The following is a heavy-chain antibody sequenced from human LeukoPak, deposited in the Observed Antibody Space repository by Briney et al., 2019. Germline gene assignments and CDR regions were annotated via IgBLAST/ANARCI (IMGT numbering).Heavy chain of an antibody. CDR3: ARGRRDGYHWFDP. V-gene: IGHV4-59*01. D-gene: IGHD5-24*01. Sequence: SETLSLTCTVSGGSISSYYWSWIRQPPGKGLEWIGYIYYSGSTNYNPSLKCRVTISVDTSKNQFSLKLSSVTAADTAVYYSARGRRDGYHWFDPWGQGTLVTVSS. J-gene: IGHJ5*02. CDR2: IYYSGST. CDR1: GGSISSYY.